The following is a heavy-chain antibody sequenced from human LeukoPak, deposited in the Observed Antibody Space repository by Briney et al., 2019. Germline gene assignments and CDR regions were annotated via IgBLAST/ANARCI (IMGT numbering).Heavy chain of an antibody. CDR2: IYYSGST. CDR1: GGSVSSGSYY. Sequence: SETLSLTCTVSGGSVSSGSYYWSWIRQHPGKGLEWIGYIYYSGSTNYNPSLKSRVTISVDTSKNQFSLKLRSVTAADTAVYYCARDLGFYDSSGRYFDYWGQGTPVTVSS. CDR3: ARDLGFYDSSGRYFDY. V-gene: IGHV4-61*01. J-gene: IGHJ4*02. D-gene: IGHD3-22*01.